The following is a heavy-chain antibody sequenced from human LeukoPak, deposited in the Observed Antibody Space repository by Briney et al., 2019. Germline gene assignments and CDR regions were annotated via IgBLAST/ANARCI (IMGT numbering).Heavy chain of an antibody. V-gene: IGHV4-4*07. Sequence: PSETLSLTCTVSGGSISSYYWSWIRQPAGKGLEWIGRIYTSGSTNYNPSLKSRVTMSVDTSKNRFSLKLSSVTAADTAVYYCARAPYYDSSGYHSAYFEYWGQGTLVTVSS. CDR3: ARAPYYDSSGYHSAYFEY. D-gene: IGHD3-22*01. J-gene: IGHJ4*02. CDR1: GGSISSYY. CDR2: IYTSGST.